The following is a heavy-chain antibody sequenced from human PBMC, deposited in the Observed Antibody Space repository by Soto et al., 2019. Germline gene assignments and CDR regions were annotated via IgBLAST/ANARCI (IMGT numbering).Heavy chain of an antibody. CDR2: SYYSGSI. V-gene: IGHV4-31*03. CDR1: GGSISTGGYY. CDR3: ARSVFP. J-gene: IGHJ5*02. Sequence: QVQLQESGPGLVKPSQTLSLTCTVSGGSISTGGYYWNWIRQQPGKGLEWIGYSYYSGSIYYTPSLKRRVTISVDTSKNQFSLKLSSVTAADTAVYYCARSVFPWGQGTLVTVSS.